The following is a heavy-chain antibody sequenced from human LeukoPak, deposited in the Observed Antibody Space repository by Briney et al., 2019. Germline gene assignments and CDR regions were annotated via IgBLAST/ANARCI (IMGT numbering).Heavy chain of an antibody. V-gene: IGHV5-51*01. D-gene: IGHD1-26*01. J-gene: IGHJ3*01. CDR3: GMSGDRVPLQDDVFDV. CDR1: GYSFTSYC. Sequence: RGESLKISCKVSGYSFTSYCIGWVRQMPGKGLEWMGIIYPGDSGPTYSPSFQGQVTISVDKSINTAYPQWSSLQASDTAMYYCGMSGDRVPLQDDVFDVWGQGTMVTVST. CDR2: IYPGDSGP.